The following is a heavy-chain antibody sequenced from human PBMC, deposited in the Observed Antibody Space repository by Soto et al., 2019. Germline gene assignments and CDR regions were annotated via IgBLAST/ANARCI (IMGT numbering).Heavy chain of an antibody. CDR1: GGTFSSYA. CDR2: IIPIFGTA. Sequence: QVQLVQSGAEVKKPGSSVKVSCKASGGTFSSYAISWVRQAPGQGLEWMGGIIPIFGTANYAQKFQGRVTISADESTSTAYMELSSLRSEDRAVHYCARDGIVATIRYYSYYGMDVWGQGTTVTVSS. J-gene: IGHJ6*02. D-gene: IGHD5-12*01. CDR3: ARDGIVATIRYYSYYGMDV. V-gene: IGHV1-69*12.